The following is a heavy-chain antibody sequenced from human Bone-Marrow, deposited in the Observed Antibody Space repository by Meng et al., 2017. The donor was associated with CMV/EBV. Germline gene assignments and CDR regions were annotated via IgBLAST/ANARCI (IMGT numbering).Heavy chain of an antibody. CDR2: ITPNTGGT. V-gene: IGHV1-2*02. CDR1: GYAFDGYY. CDR3: ARGDNVDY. Sequence: VTVSCKTSGYAFDGYYIHWVRQAPGQGLEWMGWITPNTGGTNYAQKFQGRVTMTRDTSISTAYLELSRLRSDDTAVYYCARGDNVDYWGQGTLVTVSS. D-gene: IGHD3-16*01. J-gene: IGHJ4*02.